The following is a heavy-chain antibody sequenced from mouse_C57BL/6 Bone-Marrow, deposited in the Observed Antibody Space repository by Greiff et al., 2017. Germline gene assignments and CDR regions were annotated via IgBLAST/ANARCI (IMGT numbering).Heavy chain of an antibody. D-gene: IGHD1-1*01. V-gene: IGHV5-16*01. Sequence: EVQRVESEGGLVQPGSSMTLSCPASGFTFSDYYMAWVRQVPEKGLEWVANINYDGSSTYYLDSLKSRFIISSDNAKNSLYLQMSSLKSEDTATYYCASHYGSSPFAYWGQGTLVTVSA. J-gene: IGHJ3*01. CDR1: GFTFSDYY. CDR3: ASHYGSSPFAY. CDR2: INYDGSST.